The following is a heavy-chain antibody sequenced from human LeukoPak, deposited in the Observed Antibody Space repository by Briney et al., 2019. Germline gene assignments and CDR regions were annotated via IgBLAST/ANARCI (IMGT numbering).Heavy chain of an antibody. CDR3: ARGTYGDYVGDY. D-gene: IGHD4-17*01. J-gene: IGHJ4*02. CDR1: GFTFSSYD. CDR2: IGTAGDT. V-gene: IGHV3-13*01. Sequence: GGSLRLSCAASGFTFSSYDMHWVRQATGKGLEWVSAIGTAGDTYYPGSVKGRFTISRENAKNSLYLQMNSLRAEDTAVYYCARGTYGDYVGDYWGQGTLVTVSS.